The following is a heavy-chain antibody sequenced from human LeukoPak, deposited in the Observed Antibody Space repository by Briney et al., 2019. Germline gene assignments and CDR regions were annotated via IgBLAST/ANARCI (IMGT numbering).Heavy chain of an antibody. D-gene: IGHD1-14*01. CDR2: IDGSGTNT. CDR3: AKRPARPKPFDC. J-gene: IGHJ4*02. Sequence: GGSLGLSCAGSGFTFSSYGMSWVRQAPGKGPEWVSAIDGSGTNTLYADSVKGRFTISRDNSKNTAYLQMNSLRAEDTAIYYCAKRPARPKPFDCWGQGTLVTVSS. CDR1: GFTFSSYG. V-gene: IGHV3-23*01.